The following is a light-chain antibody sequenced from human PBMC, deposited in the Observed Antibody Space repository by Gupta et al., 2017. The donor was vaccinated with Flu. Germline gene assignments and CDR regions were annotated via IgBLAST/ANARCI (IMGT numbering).Light chain of an antibody. V-gene: IGKV1-16*01. Sequence: DIQMTQSPSSMSPSVGDGVTIACRTSQDISSRLAWFQQKPGKAPILLLYAASTLQRGVPSRFNGSGSGTDFNLIISNLQPEDSATYYCHQDDVRPYTFGQGTKLEVK. CDR2: AAS. CDR3: HQDDVRPYT. J-gene: IGKJ2*01. CDR1: QDISSR.